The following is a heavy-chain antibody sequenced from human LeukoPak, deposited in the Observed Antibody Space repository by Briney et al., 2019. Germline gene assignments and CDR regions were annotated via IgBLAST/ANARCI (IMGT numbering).Heavy chain of an antibody. J-gene: IGHJ4*02. CDR1: GGSFGDYY. CDR3: ARDAYYYDSSGPFDY. Sequence: SETLSLTCAVDGGSFGDYYWSWIRQPPGRGLEWIGEFNLGGGTNYNPSLRSRLTISVDTSKNQFSLKLSSVTAAATAVYYCARDAYYYDSSGPFDYWGQGTLVTVSS. D-gene: IGHD3-22*01. CDR2: FNLGGGT. V-gene: IGHV4-34*01.